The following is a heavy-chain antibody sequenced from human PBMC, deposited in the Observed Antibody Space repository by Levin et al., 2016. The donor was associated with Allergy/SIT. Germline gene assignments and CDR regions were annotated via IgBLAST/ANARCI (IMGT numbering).Heavy chain of an antibody. CDR3: ARDADSGSSSS. CDR2: IWYDGSNK. J-gene: IGHJ4*02. V-gene: IGHV3-33*01. CDR1: GFTFSSYG. D-gene: IGHD1-26*01. Sequence: GESLKISCAASGFTFSSYGMHWVRQAPGKGLEWVAVIWYDGSNKYYADSVKGRFTISRDNSKNSLYLQMNSLRAEDTAVYYCARDADSGSSSSWGQGTLVTVSS.